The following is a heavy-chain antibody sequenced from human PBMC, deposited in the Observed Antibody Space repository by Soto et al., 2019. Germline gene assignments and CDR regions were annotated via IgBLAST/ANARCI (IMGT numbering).Heavy chain of an antibody. D-gene: IGHD3-22*01. CDR3: AALIVVVMYPDY. CDR2: ISGSGGRT. Sequence: EVQLLESGGGLVQPGGSLRLSCAASGFTFSSYAMSWVRQAPGKGLEWVSAISGSGGRTYYADSVKGRFPISRDNSKNTLYLQMNSLRAEDTAVYYCAALIVVVMYPDYWGQGTLVTVSS. CDR1: GFTFSSYA. V-gene: IGHV3-23*01. J-gene: IGHJ4*02.